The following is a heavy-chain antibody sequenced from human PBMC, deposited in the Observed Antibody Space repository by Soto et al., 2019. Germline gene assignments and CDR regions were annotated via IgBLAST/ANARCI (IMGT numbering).Heavy chain of an antibody. CDR3: AKVVVGATSHSDFDS. CDR1: GGSIANNNYF. D-gene: IGHD2-15*01. Sequence: SETLSLTCTVSGGSIANNNYFWGWVRHPPGKGLEWIGSAAYSGGTYKNPSLKSRVTVSVDTSKNQFSLKLTSVTAADTAVYYCAKVVVGATSHSDFDSWGQGTLVTVSS. J-gene: IGHJ4*02. CDR2: AAYSGGT. V-gene: IGHV4-39*01.